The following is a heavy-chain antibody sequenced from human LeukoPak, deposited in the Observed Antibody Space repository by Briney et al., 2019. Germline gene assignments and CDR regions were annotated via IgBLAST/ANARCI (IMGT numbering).Heavy chain of an antibody. D-gene: IGHD3-22*01. CDR1: GFTFSSYP. J-gene: IGHJ4*02. V-gene: IGHV3-23*01. Sequence: GGSLRLSCAASGFTFSSYPMSWVRQAPGKGLEWVSAISGSGGSTYYADSVKGRFTISRDNSKNTLYLQMNSLRAEDTAVYYCAKGLSSGHYYFDYWGQGALVTVSS. CDR2: ISGSGGST. CDR3: AKGLSSGHYYFDY.